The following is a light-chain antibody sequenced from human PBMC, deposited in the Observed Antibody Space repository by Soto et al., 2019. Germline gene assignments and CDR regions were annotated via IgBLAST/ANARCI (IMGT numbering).Light chain of an antibody. CDR3: ISYAGSNIVV. J-gene: IGLJ2*01. V-gene: IGLV2-8*01. CDR2: EVS. CDR1: SSDVGGYNY. Sequence: QSALTQPPSASGSPGQSVTISCTGTSSDVGGYNYVSWYQQHPGKAPKLMIYEVSKQPSGVPDRFSGSKSGNTASLTVSGLQAEDEADYYCISYAGSNIVVFGGGTKGTVL.